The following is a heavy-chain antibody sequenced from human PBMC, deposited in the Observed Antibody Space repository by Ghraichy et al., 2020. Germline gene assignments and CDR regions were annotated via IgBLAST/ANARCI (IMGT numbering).Heavy chain of an antibody. CDR1: GGSLISGTHY. J-gene: IGHJ3*02. CDR2: ISHSGTT. V-gene: IGHV4-31*03. D-gene: IGHD2/OR15-2a*01. CDR3: ARTSFVRPFDI. Sequence: SETLSLTCTVSGGSLISGTHYWSWIRQHPGKGLEWIGYISHSGTTHANPSLLGRITISVETSKNSFSLNLSAVTAAATAGYYGARTSFVRPFDIWGQGTLVTVSS.